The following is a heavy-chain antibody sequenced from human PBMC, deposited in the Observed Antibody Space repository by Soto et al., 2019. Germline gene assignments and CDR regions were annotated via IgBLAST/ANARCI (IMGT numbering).Heavy chain of an antibody. CDR3: APLSVSLSGPYGINV. CDR1: GYSVSSSDYY. D-gene: IGHD2-15*01. V-gene: IGHV4-39*01. CDR2: MLYSGLT. J-gene: IGHJ6*02. Sequence: LSLTCSVSGYSVSSSDYYWAWIRQPPGKGLEWIGSMLYSGLTYYKPSLKSRVTLSVDTSKNQFSVRLNSVTASDTAVYYCAPLSVSLSGPYGINVWGQGTTVTVSS.